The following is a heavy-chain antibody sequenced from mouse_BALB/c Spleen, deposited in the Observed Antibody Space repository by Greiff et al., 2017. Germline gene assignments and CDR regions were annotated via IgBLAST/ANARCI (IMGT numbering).Heavy chain of an antibody. CDR1: GFTFSSFG. D-gene: IGHD3-2*02. V-gene: IGHV5-17*02. J-gene: IGHJ1*01. CDR3: AREATGWYFDV. CDR2: ISSGSSTI. Sequence: EVKVVESGGGLVQPGGSRKLSCAASGFTFSSFGMHWVRQAPEKGLEWVAYISSGSSTIYYADTVKGRFTISRDNPKNTLFLQMTSLRSEDSAMYCCAREATGWYFDVWGAGTTVTVSS.